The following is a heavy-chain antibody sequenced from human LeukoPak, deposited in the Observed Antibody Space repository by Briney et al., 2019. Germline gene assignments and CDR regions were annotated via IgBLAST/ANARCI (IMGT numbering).Heavy chain of an antibody. CDR1: GFTFSTYW. D-gene: IGHD3-3*01. CDR3: ARDPGMGWSGYFNY. J-gene: IGHJ4*02. Sequence: GGSLRLSCAASGFTFSTYWMHWVRQAPGKGLVWVSRINTDGSSARYADSVKGRFTISRDNAKNTLYLQMNSLRAEDTAVYYCARDPGMGWSGYFNYWGQGTLVTVSS. CDR2: INTDGSSA. V-gene: IGHV3-74*01.